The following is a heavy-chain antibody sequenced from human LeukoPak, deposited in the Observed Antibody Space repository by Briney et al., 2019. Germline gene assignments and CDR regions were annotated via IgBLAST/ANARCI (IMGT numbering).Heavy chain of an antibody. J-gene: IGHJ3*02. CDR3: ARGGSYYDSSGYYDAFDI. CDR1: GYTFTGYY. CDR2: INPNSGGT. Sequence: ASVKVSCKASGYTFTGYYMHWVRQAPGQGLEWMGWINPNSGGTNYAQKFQGRVTMTRDTSISTAYMELSRLRSDDTAVYYRARGGSYYDSSGYYDAFDIWGQGTMVTVSS. V-gene: IGHV1-2*02. D-gene: IGHD3-22*01.